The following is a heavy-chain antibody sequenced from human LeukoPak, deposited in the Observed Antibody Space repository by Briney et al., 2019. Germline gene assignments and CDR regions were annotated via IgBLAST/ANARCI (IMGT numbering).Heavy chain of an antibody. V-gene: IGHV3-23*01. Sequence: GSLRLSFAASGFTFSTYVVNWVRPAPGKGREWVSTITCSGGSTYYTDSVKGRFTISRDKCKNKLYLKMSSVRVEDKAVYYSGKDRGRYYDSSGHYWGYYFDSWGQGILVTVST. CDR3: GKDRGRYYDSSGHYWGYYFDS. D-gene: IGHD3-22*01. CDR2: ITCSGGST. CDR1: GFTFSTYV. J-gene: IGHJ4*02.